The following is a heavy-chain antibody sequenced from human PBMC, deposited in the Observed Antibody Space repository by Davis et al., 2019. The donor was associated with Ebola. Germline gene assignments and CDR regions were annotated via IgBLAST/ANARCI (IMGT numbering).Heavy chain of an antibody. V-gene: IGHV4-34*01. CDR3: ATSQWLGDY. CDR1: GGSFSGYY. D-gene: IGHD6-19*01. J-gene: IGHJ4*02. CDR2: INHSGST. Sequence: MPSETLSLTCAVYGGSFSGYYWSWIRQPPGKGLEWIGEINHSGSTNYNPSLKSRVTISVDTSKNQFSLKLNSVTAADTAVYYCATSQWLGDYWGQGTLVTVSS.